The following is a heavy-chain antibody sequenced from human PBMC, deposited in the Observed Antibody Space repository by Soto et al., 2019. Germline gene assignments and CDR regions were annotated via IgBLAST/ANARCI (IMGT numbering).Heavy chain of an antibody. V-gene: IGHV4-59*01. CDR3: ATVRDRSSWDDYSYYGMDD. CDR1: GGSISSYY. Sequence: SETLSLTCTVSGGSISSYYWSWIRQPPGKGLEWIGYIYYSGSTNYNPSLKSRVTISVDTSKNQFSLKLSSVTTADTAVYYCATVRDRSSWDDYSYYGMDDWGQGTTVTVSS. CDR2: IYYSGST. D-gene: IGHD6-13*01. J-gene: IGHJ6*02.